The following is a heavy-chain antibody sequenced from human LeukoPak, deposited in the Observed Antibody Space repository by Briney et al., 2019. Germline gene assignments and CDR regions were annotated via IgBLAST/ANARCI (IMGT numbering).Heavy chain of an antibody. CDR1: GFTFSNYA. CDR2: ISSSGGST. V-gene: IGHV3-23*01. Sequence: PGGSLRLSCAASGFTFSNYAMSWVRQAPGKGLEWVSIISSSGGSTYTADSVKGRFTISRDTSKNTLYLQMNSLRAEDTAIYYCALGGNTPNDYWGQGTLVTVSS. D-gene: IGHD2-2*02. J-gene: IGHJ4*02. CDR3: ALGGNTPNDY.